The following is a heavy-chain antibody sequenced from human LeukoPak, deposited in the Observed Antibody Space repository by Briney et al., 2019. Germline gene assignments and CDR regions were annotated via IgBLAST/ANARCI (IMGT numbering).Heavy chain of an antibody. Sequence: ASVKVSCKASGYTFTSYDINWVRQATGQGLEWMGWMNPNNGDTGYAQNFQGRVTMTRDTSTSTAYMELSSLGSEDTAVYYCATTGGKYQIFSGEAYYYYYSMDVWGQGTTVTVSS. CDR2: MNPNNGDT. J-gene: IGHJ6*02. V-gene: IGHV1-8*01. D-gene: IGHD2-2*01. CDR1: GYTFTSYD. CDR3: ATTGGKYQIFSGEAYYYYYSMDV.